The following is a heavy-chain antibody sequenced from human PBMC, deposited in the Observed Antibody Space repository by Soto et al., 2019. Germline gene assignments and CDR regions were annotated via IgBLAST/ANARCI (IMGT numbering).Heavy chain of an antibody. CDR3: ARVSTYYYDSSDYGDAFDI. D-gene: IGHD3-22*01. J-gene: IGHJ3*02. Sequence: ASVKVSCKASGYTFTSYGISWVRQAPGQGLEWMGWISAYNGNTNYAQKLQGRVTMTTDTSTSTAYMELRSLRSDDTAVYYCARVSTYYYDSSDYGDAFDIWGQGTMVTVSS. V-gene: IGHV1-18*01. CDR1: GYTFTSYG. CDR2: ISAYNGNT.